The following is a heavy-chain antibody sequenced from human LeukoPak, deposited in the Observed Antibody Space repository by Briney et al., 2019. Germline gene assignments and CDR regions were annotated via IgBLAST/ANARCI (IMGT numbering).Heavy chain of an antibody. CDR2: IIPIFGTA. Sequence: SVKVSCNASGGTFSSYAISWVRQAPGQGLEWMGRIIPIFGTANYAQKFQGRVTITTDESTSTAYMELSSLRSEDTAVYYCASLWMGSILAWGQGTLVTVSS. CDR3: ASLWMGSILA. V-gene: IGHV1-69*05. D-gene: IGHD3-3*02. J-gene: IGHJ4*02. CDR1: GGTFSSYA.